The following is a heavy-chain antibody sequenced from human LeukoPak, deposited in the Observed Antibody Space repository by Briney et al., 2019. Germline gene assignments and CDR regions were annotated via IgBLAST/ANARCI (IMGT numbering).Heavy chain of an antibody. J-gene: IGHJ4*02. CDR1: GGSISSYY. CDR2: IYYSGST. CDR3: ARVRKNWYYYDSSGYYPFDY. D-gene: IGHD3-22*01. V-gene: IGHV4-59*01. Sequence: SETLSLTCTVSGGSISSYYWSWIWQPPGKGLEWIGYIYYSGSTNYNPSLKSRVTISVDTSKNQFSLKLSSVTAADTAVYYCARVRKNWYYYDSSGYYPFDYWGQGTLVTVSS.